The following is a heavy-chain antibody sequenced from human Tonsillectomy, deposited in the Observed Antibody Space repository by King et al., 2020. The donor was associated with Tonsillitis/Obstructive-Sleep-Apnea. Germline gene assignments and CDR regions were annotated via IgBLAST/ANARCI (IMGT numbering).Heavy chain of an antibody. CDR3: AHSLHYTLGL. V-gene: IGHV2-5*02. CDR2: IYLDDDK. J-gene: IGHJ4*02. Sequence: TLKESGPTLVKPTQTLTLTCTFSGFSLSTSGVGVGWIRQPPGKALEWLTLIYLDDDKRYSPSLKSRLTITKGTSKNQVVLTMTNLDPVDTATYYWAHSLHYTLGLCGQGTLVTVSS. CDR1: GFSLSTSGVG. D-gene: IGHD2-2*02.